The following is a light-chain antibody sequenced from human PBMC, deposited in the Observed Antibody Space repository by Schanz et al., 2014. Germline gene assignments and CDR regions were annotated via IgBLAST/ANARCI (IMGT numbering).Light chain of an antibody. J-gene: IGLJ2*01. Sequence: SYELTQPPSVSVAPGQTARITCGGNNIGSKSVHWYQQKPGQAPVLVVYDDSDRPSGIPERFSGSNSGNTATLTISGTQTMDEADYYCQAWDSGTVVVFGGGTKLTVL. CDR1: NIGSKS. V-gene: IGLV3-21*02. CDR2: DDS. CDR3: QAWDSGTVVV.